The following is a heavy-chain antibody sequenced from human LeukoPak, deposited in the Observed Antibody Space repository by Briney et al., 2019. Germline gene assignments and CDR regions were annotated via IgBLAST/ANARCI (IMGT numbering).Heavy chain of an antibody. V-gene: IGHV4-39*07. D-gene: IGHD5-24*01. J-gene: IGHJ4*02. CDR1: GGSISSSSYY. CDR3: ARSMADNDY. Sequence: KPSETLSLTCTVSGGSISSSSYYWGWIRQPPGKGLEWIGSIYYSGSTYYNPSLKSRVTISVDTSKNQFSLKLSSVTAADTAVYYCARSMADNDYWGQGTLVTVSS. CDR2: IYYSGST.